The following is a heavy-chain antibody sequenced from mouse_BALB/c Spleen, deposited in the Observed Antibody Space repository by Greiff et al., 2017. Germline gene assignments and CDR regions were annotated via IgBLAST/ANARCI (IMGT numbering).Heavy chain of an antibody. CDR1: GFTFSSFG. Sequence: VQLKESGGGLVQPGGSRKLSCAASGFTFSSFGMHWVRQAPEKGLEWVAYISSGSSTIYYADTVKGRFTISRDNPKNTLFLQMTSLRSEDTAMYYCARGGTTVVEGFAYWGQGTLVTVSA. D-gene: IGHD1-1*01. J-gene: IGHJ3*01. CDR3: ARGGTTVVEGFAY. V-gene: IGHV5-17*02. CDR2: ISSGSSTI.